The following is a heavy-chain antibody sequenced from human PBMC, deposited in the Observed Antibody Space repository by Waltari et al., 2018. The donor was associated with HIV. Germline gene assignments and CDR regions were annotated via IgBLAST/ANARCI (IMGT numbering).Heavy chain of an antibody. Sequence: QVQLVQSGAEMKMPESSVKVSCKASGGTFSRYTISWVRQAPGQGLEWMGGIIPKFGTGNYAQKFQGRVTITADESTSTVYLELSSLRSEDTAVYHCARGGCSGSTCYSKSFDLWGQGTMVTVS. V-gene: IGHV1-69*01. J-gene: IGHJ3*01. D-gene: IGHD2-15*01. CDR1: GGTFSRYT. CDR2: IIPKFGTG. CDR3: ARGGCSGSTCYSKSFDL.